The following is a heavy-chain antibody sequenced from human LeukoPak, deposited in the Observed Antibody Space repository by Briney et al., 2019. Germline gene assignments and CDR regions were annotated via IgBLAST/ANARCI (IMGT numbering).Heavy chain of an antibody. CDR2: IYHSGST. V-gene: IGHV4-38-2*02. J-gene: IGHJ4*02. Sequence: PSETLSLTCTVSGYSISSGYYWGRIRQPPGKGLEWIGSIYHSGSTYYNPSLKSRVTISVDTSKNQFSLKLSSVTAADTAVYYCARIRTGYPIDYWGQGTLVTVSS. D-gene: IGHD1-1*01. CDR1: GYSISSGYY. CDR3: ARIRTGYPIDY.